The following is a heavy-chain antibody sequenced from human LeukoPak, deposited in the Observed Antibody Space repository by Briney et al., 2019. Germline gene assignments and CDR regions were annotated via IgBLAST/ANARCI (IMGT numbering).Heavy chain of an antibody. CDR2: INSDGSSA. CDR1: GFTFSTYW. Sequence: GGSLPLSCAATGFTFSTYWMHWVRQAPGKGLVWVSRINSDGSSASYADSVKGRFTISRDNAKNTLYLQMNSLRAEDTAVYYCARVVPATVGFDFYYWGQGTLVTVSS. V-gene: IGHV3-74*01. CDR3: ARVVPATVGFDFYY. D-gene: IGHD1-26*01. J-gene: IGHJ4*02.